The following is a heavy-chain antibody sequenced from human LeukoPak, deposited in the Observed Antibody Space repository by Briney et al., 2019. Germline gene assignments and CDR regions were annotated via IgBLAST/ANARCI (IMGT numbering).Heavy chain of an antibody. CDR2: INHSGST. V-gene: IGHV4-34*09. J-gene: IGHJ4*02. Sequence: SETLSLTCAVYGGSFSGYYWSWIRQPPGKGLEWIGEINHSGSTNYNPSLKSRVTISVDTSKNQFSLKLSSVTAADTAVYYCARERRYCSGGSCYYFDYWGQGTLVTVSS. D-gene: IGHD2-15*01. CDR1: GGSFSGYY. CDR3: ARERRYCSGGSCYYFDY.